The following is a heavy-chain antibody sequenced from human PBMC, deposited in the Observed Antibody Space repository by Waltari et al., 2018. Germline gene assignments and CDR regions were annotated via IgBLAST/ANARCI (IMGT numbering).Heavy chain of an antibody. CDR1: GGSISSRIYY. J-gene: IGHJ4*02. Sequence: QLQLQESGLGLVKPSETLSLTCTVSGGSISSRIYYWGWIRQPPGKGLEWIGSADHNGNTYYNPSLKSRVTILVDMSKNQFSLELSSVTAADTAVYYCARHGGQGSGSQSDYWGQGSLVTVSS. CDR3: ARHGGQGSGSQSDY. D-gene: IGHD3-10*01. V-gene: IGHV4-39*01. CDR2: ADHNGNT.